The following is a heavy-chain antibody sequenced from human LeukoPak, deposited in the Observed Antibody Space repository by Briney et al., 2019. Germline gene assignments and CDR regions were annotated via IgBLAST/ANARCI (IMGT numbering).Heavy chain of an antibody. D-gene: IGHD5-18*01. CDR1: GGSFSGYY. Sequence: PSETLSLTCAVYGGSFSGYYWSWIRQPPGKGLEWIGEINHSGSTNYNPSLKSRVTISVDTSKKQFSLTLTSVTAADTAVYYCASRAYTYGPLDWGQGTLVSVSS. CDR3: ASRAYTYGPLD. J-gene: IGHJ4*02. CDR2: INHSGST. V-gene: IGHV4-34*01.